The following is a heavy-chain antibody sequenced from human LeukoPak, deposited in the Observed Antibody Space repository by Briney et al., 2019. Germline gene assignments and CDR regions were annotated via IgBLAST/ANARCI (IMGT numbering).Heavy chain of an antibody. CDR1: GFSFSDYD. V-gene: IGHV3-7*01. CDR2: IKQDGSEK. D-gene: IGHD6-19*01. CDR3: ARDSSGWAYYFDY. J-gene: IGHJ4*02. Sequence: GGSLRLSCAASGFSFSDYDMNWVRQAPGKGLEWVANIKQDGSEKYYVDSVKGRFTISRDNAKNSLYLQMNSLRAEDTAVYYCARDSSGWAYYFDYWGQGTLVTVSS.